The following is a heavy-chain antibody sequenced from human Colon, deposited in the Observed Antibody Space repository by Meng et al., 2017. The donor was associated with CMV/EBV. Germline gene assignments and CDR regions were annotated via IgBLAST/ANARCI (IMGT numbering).Heavy chain of an antibody. V-gene: IGHV3-74*01. J-gene: IGHJ4*02. CDR1: GFSFSTSW. CDR2: INSDGRAR. CDR3: TRGTDGWYPDY. Sequence: GESLKISCAASGFSFSTSWMHWARQTPGKGLVWVSHINSDGRARRYADSVKGRFSISRDNAKNTLYLQMNSLRAEDTAVYYCTRGTDGWYPDYWGQGTQVTVSS. D-gene: IGHD6-19*01.